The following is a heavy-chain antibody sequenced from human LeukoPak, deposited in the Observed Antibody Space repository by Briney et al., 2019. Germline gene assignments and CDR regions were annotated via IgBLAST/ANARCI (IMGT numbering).Heavy chain of an antibody. J-gene: IGHJ4*02. Sequence: VRQAPGKGLEWVAVISYDGSNKYYADSVKGRFTISRDNSKNTLYLQMNSLRAEDTAVYYCARGPRDYWGQGTLVTVSS. CDR2: ISYDGSNK. CDR3: ARGPRDY. V-gene: IGHV3-30-3*01.